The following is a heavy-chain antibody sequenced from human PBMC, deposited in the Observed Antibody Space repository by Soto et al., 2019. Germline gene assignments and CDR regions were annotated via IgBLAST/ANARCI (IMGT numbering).Heavy chain of an antibody. CDR3: ARDRTLVTPDAFDI. D-gene: IGHD4-4*01. CDR1: GDSVSSNSAA. Sequence: SQTLSLTCAISGDSVSSNSAAWNWIRQSPSRGLEWLGRTYYRSKWYNDYALSVKSRIIINPDTSKNQSSLQLNSVTPEDTAVYYCARDRTLVTPDAFDIWGQRTMVIVSS. J-gene: IGHJ3*02. V-gene: IGHV6-1*01. CDR2: TYYRSKWYN.